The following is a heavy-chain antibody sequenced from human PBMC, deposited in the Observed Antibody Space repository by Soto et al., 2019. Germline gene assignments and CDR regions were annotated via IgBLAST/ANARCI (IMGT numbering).Heavy chain of an antibody. D-gene: IGHD3-10*01. V-gene: IGHV4-30-2*01. CDR3: ARGSWERVRGVLGMDA. Sequence: SETLSLTCAVSGGSISSGGYSWSWIRQPPGKGLEWIGCIYHSGSTYYNPSLKSRATISVDRSQNQFSLTLSSVTAADTAVYSCARGSWERVRGVLGMDAWGQGPTVT. CDR2: IYHSGST. CDR1: GGSISSGGYS. J-gene: IGHJ6*02.